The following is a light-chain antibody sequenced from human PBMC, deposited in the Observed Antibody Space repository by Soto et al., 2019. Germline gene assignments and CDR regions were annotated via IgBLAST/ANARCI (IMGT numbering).Light chain of an antibody. J-gene: IGKJ4*01. CDR3: QQYQNWPLT. CDR1: QSVSSN. V-gene: IGKV3-15*01. CDR2: GAS. Sequence: EIVMTQSPATLSVSPGEGATLSCRASQSVSSNFAWYQQKPGQAPRLLIYGASTRATGIPARFSGSGSGTEFTLSISSLQSEDVAVYYCQQYQNWPLTFGGGTKGEIK.